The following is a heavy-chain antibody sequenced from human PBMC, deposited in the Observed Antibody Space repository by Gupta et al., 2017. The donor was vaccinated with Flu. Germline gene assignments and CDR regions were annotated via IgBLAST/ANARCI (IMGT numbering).Heavy chain of an antibody. CDR2: ISGSGGRT. D-gene: IGHD3-3*01. CDR1: GFTFSSHA. CDR3: AKDLDDRYYDFWSGYLA. Sequence: EVQLLYSGGGLVQPGGSLRLSRAASGFTFSSHAMSWVRQAPGKGLEWVSAISGSGGRTYYADSVKGRFTIFRENSKNTLYLQGNRLRAEERGVDYCAKDLDDRYYDFWSGYLAGGQGTMVTVSS. V-gene: IGHV3-23*01. J-gene: IGHJ4*02.